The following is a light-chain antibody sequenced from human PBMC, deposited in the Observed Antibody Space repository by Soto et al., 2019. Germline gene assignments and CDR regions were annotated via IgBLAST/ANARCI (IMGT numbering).Light chain of an antibody. CDR3: CSFPGTSTLYV. CDR2: EGS. Sequence: QSALIQPASVSGSPGQSLTISCTGTSSDVGSSNFVSWYQQHPGKAPKLIIYEGSRRPSGVSGRFSGSKSGNAASLTISGLQAEDEADYYCCSFPGTSTLYVFGSGTKLTVL. J-gene: IGLJ1*01. V-gene: IGLV2-23*01. CDR1: SSDVGSSNF.